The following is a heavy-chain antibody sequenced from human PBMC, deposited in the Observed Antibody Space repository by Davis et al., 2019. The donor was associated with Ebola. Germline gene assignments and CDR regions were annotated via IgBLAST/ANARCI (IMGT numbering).Heavy chain of an antibody. CDR2: ISSSSNYI. J-gene: IGHJ3*01. V-gene: IGHV3-21*04. Sequence: GESLKISCAASGFTVSSNYMNWVRQAPGKGLEWVSFISSSSNYIYYADSVKGRFTVSRDNAKNSLYLQMNGLRVEDTAIYYCAKDTSNIWFDVWGQGTMVTVSS. CDR3: AKDTSNIWFDV. D-gene: IGHD1-26*01. CDR1: GFTVSSNY.